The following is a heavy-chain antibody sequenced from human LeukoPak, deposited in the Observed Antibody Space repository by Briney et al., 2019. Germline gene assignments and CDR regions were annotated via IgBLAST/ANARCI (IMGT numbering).Heavy chain of an antibody. J-gene: IGHJ6*03. D-gene: IGHD3-10*01. Sequence: SETLSLTCTISGASITSDYWTWIRQPAGKGLEWIGRIYTSGSTNYNPSLKSRVTISVDTSKNQFSLKLSSVTAADTAVYYCARVTESYGSGRRHNYYYYYMDVWGKGTTVTISS. V-gene: IGHV4-4*07. CDR2: IYTSGST. CDR1: GASITSDY. CDR3: ARVTESYGSGRRHNYYYYYMDV.